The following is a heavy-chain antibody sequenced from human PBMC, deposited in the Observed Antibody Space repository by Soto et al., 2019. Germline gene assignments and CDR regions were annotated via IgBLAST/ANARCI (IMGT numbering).Heavy chain of an antibody. Sequence: SETLSITCTVSGGSISSGGYYWSWIRQHPGKGLEWIGYIYYSGSTYYNPSLKSRVTISVDTSKNQFSLKLSSVTAADTAVYYCARGKNYGDYVDYYYGMDVRGQGTTVTVSS. CDR1: GGSISSGGYY. CDR3: ARGKNYGDYVDYYYGMDV. CDR2: IYYSGST. J-gene: IGHJ6*02. D-gene: IGHD4-17*01. V-gene: IGHV4-31*03.